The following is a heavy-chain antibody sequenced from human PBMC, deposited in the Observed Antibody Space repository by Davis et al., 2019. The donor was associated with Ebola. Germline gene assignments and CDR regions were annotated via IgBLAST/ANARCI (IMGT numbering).Heavy chain of an antibody. CDR3: VKDRRSSGWVYYFDH. J-gene: IGHJ4*02. CDR1: GFTFEDDA. D-gene: IGHD6-25*01. V-gene: IGHV3-43*02. CDR2: ISGLEDKT. Sequence: GESLKISCAASGFTFEDDAMHWVRQAPGKGPEWVSLISGLEDKTDYADSVKGRFTISRDNSKNTVYLQMNSLRGDDTALYYCVKDRRSSGWVYYFDHWGQGALVTVSS.